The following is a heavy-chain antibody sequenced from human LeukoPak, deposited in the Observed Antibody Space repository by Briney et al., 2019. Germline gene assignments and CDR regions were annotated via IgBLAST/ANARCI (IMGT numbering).Heavy chain of an antibody. J-gene: IGHJ3*02. CDR1: GGTFSSYA. CDR3: ARGSVGSIAAPSDAFDI. CDR2: IIPIFGTA. D-gene: IGHD6-6*01. Sequence: SVKVSCKASGGTFSSYAISWVRQASGQGLEWMGGIIPIFGTANYAQKFQGRVTITADESTSTAYMELSSLRSEDTAVYYCARGSVGSIAAPSDAFDIWGQGTMVTVSS. V-gene: IGHV1-69*13.